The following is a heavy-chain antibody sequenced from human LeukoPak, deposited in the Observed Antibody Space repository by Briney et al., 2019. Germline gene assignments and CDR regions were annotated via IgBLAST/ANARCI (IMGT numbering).Heavy chain of an antibody. CDR3: ARFLSGSHDAFDI. V-gene: IGHV1-2*06. Sequence: ASVKVSCKASGGTFSSYAISWVRQAPGQGLEWMGRINPNSGGTDYAQKFQGRVTMTRDTSISTAYMELSSLRSDDTAVYYCARFLSGSHDAFDIWGQGTMVTVSS. CDR2: INPNSGGT. CDR1: GGTFSSYA. J-gene: IGHJ3*02. D-gene: IGHD1-26*01.